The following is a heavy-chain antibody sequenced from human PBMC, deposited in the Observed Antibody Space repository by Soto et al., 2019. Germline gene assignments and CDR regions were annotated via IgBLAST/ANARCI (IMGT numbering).Heavy chain of an antibody. CDR1: GYSFTIYW. CDR3: ARHGIVVVPAAHYYGMDV. CDR2: IDPSDSYT. V-gene: IGHV5-10-1*01. D-gene: IGHD2-2*01. Sequence: GESLKISCKGSGYSFTIYWISWVRQMPGKGPEWMGRIDPSDSYTNYSPSFQGHVTISADKSISTAYLQWSSLKASDTAMYYCARHGIVVVPAAHYYGMDVWGQGTTVTVSS. J-gene: IGHJ6*02.